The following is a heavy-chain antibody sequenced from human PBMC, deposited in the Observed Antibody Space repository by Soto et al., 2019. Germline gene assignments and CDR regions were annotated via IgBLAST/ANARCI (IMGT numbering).Heavy chain of an antibody. J-gene: IGHJ4*02. D-gene: IGHD6-13*01. CDR2: IIPDFNTL. CDR1: EGTFNSYA. Sequence: QAQVVQSGAEVRKPGSSVKLSCKASEGTFNSYAIAWVRQAPGQGLEWMGGIIPDFNTLNYAQKFQDRVTITADDSTNTVFMELSSLRSDDTAVYFCASGASRWYPYFFDSWGQGTLVTVSS. CDR3: ASGASRWYPYFFDS. V-gene: IGHV1-69*01.